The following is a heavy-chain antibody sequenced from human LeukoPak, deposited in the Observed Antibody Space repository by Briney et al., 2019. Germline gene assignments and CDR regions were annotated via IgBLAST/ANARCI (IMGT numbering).Heavy chain of an antibody. CDR3: ARRFRD. CDR1: GLPFSGFE. V-gene: IGHV3-48*03. J-gene: IGHJ4*02. CDR2: IKHDGSLK. D-gene: IGHD5-24*01. Sequence: GGSLRLSCVGSGLPFSGFELNWVRQAPGKGLEWVSHIKHDGSLKTYADSVKGRFTISRDDTRNSLSLQMNSLRPEDTAIYYCARRFRDWGQGILVTVSA.